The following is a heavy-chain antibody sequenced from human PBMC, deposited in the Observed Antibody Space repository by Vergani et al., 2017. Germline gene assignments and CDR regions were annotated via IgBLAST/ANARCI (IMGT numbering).Heavy chain of an antibody. V-gene: IGHV1-8*01. CDR2: MNPNSGNT. D-gene: IGHD2-2*01. CDR1: GYTFTSYD. Sequence: QVQLVQSGAEVKKPGASVKFSCKASGYTFTSYDINWVRQATGQGLEWMGWMNPNSGNTGYAQKFQGRVTMTRNTSISTAYIELSSLRSEDTAVYYCARAWRYCSSTSCSYNWFDPWGQGTLVTVSS. J-gene: IGHJ5*02. CDR3: ARAWRYCSSTSCSYNWFDP.